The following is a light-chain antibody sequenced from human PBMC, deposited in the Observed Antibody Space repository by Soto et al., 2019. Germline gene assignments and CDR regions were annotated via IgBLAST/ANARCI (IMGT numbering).Light chain of an antibody. CDR1: SSNIGAGYD. J-gene: IGLJ3*02. CDR2: GNN. Sequence: QSVLTQPPSVSGAPGQRVTISCTGGSSNIGAGYDVHWYRQFPGTAPKLLVYGNNNRPSGISDRFSASKSGSSASLAITGLQAEDGADYYCQSYDTSLRAWVFGGGTKLTVL. V-gene: IGLV1-40*01. CDR3: QSYDTSLRAWV.